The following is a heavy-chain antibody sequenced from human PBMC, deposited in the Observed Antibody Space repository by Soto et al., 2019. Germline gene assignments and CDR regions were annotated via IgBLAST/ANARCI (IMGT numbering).Heavy chain of an antibody. D-gene: IGHD5-12*01. V-gene: IGHV3-21*01. CDR1: GFTFRSYS. CDR2: ISSSSSYI. J-gene: IGHJ4*02. CDR3: ARGRVATIKALDY. Sequence: GGSLRLSCAASGFTFRSYSMNWVRQAPGKGLEWVSSISSSSSYIYYADSVKGRFTISRDNAKNSLYLQMNSLRAEDTAVYYCARGRVATIKALDYWGQGTLVTVSS.